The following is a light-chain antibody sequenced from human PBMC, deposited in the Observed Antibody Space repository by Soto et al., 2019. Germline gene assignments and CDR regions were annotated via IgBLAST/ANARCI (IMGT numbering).Light chain of an antibody. V-gene: IGLV4-69*01. CDR3: QTWGTGIV. CDR2: LNSDGSH. CDR1: SGHSSYA. J-gene: IGLJ3*02. Sequence: QPVLTQSPSASASLGASVKLTCTLSSGHSSYAIAWHQQQPEKGPRYLMKLNSDGSHSKGDGIPDRFSGSSSGAERYLTISSLQSEDEADYYGQTWGTGIVFGGGTKVTVL.